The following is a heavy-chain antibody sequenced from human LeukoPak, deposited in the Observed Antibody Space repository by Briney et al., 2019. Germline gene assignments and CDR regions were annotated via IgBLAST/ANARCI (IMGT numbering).Heavy chain of an antibody. CDR1: GFTFSSYA. V-gene: IGHV3-64D*06. Sequence: GGSLRLSCSASGFTFSSYAMHWGRQAPGKGLEYVSAISHDGDTTYYADSVKGRFTISRDNSENTLYLQMSSLRAEDTAVYYCAPGKFDYWGQGTLVTVSS. CDR2: ISHDGDTT. J-gene: IGHJ4*02. CDR3: APGKFDY.